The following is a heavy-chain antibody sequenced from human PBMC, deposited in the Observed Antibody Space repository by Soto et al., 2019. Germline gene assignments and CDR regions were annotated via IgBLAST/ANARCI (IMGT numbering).Heavy chain of an antibody. V-gene: IGHV4-59*01. CDR2: IYYSGST. CDR1: GGSISSYY. Sequence: ETLSLTCTDYGGSISSYYWSWIRQPPGKGLEWIGYIYYSGSTNYNPSLKSRVTISVDTSKNQFSLKLSSVTAADTAVYYCARGPTEYSSSWWRYYYMDVWGKGTTVTVSS. D-gene: IGHD6-13*01. CDR3: ARGPTEYSSSWWRYYYMDV. J-gene: IGHJ6*03.